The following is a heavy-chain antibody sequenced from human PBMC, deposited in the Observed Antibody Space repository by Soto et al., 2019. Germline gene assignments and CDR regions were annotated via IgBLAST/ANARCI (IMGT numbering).Heavy chain of an antibody. D-gene: IGHD2-21*02. Sequence: ASVKVSFKASGYTFVNFAIHWVRQAPGQRPEWMGWMNAGNGHTKYSQKFQGRVTIIRDTSATTAFMELSSLKSEDTAVYYCARQKDPYCGGDCYSPVDYWGQGTLVTVSS. CDR3: ARQKDPYCGGDCYSPVDY. CDR2: MNAGNGHT. V-gene: IGHV1-3*01. CDR1: GYTFVNFA. J-gene: IGHJ4*02.